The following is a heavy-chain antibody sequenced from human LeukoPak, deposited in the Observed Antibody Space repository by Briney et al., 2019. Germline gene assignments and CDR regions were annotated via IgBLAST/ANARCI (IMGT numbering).Heavy chain of an antibody. V-gene: IGHV4-4*07. Sequence: SETLSLTCTVSGGSISSYYWSWIRQPAGKGLEWIGRIYTSGSTNYNPSLKSRVTISVDTSKNQVSLQLNSVTAADTAVYYCAGYCGGGSCADSWGQGTLVTVSS. CDR1: GGSISSYY. CDR3: AGYCGGGSCADS. D-gene: IGHD2-15*01. J-gene: IGHJ4*02. CDR2: IYTSGST.